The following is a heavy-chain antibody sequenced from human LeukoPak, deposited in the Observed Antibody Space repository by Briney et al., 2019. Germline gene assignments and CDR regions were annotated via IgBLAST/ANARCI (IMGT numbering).Heavy chain of an antibody. Sequence: ASVKVSCKASGYTLTAYYMHWVRQAPGLGLEWMGWINPNSGDTDYAQKFQGRVTVTRDTSISTAYMELSNLRLDDTAVYYCARGYGLVGTLVDYWGEGTLVTVSS. D-gene: IGHD1-7*01. J-gene: IGHJ4*02. V-gene: IGHV1-2*02. CDR3: ARGYGLVGTLVDY. CDR1: GYTLTAYY. CDR2: INPNSGDT.